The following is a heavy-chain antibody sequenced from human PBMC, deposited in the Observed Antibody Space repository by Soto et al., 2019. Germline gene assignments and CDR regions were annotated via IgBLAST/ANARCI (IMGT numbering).Heavy chain of an antibody. CDR1: SYPFDTYA. Sequence: QVQLVQSGPEVKKVGASVQVSCQSSSYPFDTYAVGWIRLAPGQGLEWMGWINPDNGRTNYAQTFLGRVTMTTHTSMNTVYMELRNLKSDDTAIYYCARLARGYDFDYWGQGTLVSVSS. CDR2: INPDNGRT. CDR3: ARLARGYDFDY. J-gene: IGHJ4*02. V-gene: IGHV1-18*01. D-gene: IGHD2-15*01.